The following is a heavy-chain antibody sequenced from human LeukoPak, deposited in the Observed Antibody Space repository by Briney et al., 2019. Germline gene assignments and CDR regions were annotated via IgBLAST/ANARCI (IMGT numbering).Heavy chain of an antibody. CDR1: GGSISSGSYQ. CDR2: IYTSGST. D-gene: IGHD6-19*01. V-gene: IGHV4-61*02. J-gene: IGHJ4*02. CDR3: ARGPVAGNFDY. Sequence: PSDTLALIRTVSGGSISSGSYQWGWVRQPAGKGLERVGRIYTSGSTNYNPSLKSRVTISVDTSKNQFSLKLSSVTAADTAVYYCARGPVAGNFDYWGQGTLVTVSS.